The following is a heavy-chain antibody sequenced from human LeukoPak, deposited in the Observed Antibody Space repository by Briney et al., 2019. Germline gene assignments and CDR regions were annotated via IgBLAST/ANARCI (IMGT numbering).Heavy chain of an antibody. CDR3: ARVGLAFGGVDY. CDR2: ISSSSSYI. CDR1: GFTFSSYS. D-gene: IGHD3-10*01. Sequence: GGSLRLSCAASGFTFSSYSMNWVRQAPGKGLEWVSSISSSSSYIYYADSVKGRFTISRDNAKNSLYLQMNSLRAEDTAVYYCARVGLAFGGVDYWGQGTLLTVSS. V-gene: IGHV3-21*01. J-gene: IGHJ4*02.